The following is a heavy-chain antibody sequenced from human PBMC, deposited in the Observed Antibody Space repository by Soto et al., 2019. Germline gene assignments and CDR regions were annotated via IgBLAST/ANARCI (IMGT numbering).Heavy chain of an antibody. CDR3: APHYPDSSGYFDH. Sequence: ASVKVSCKASGYIFTGNYMHWVRQAPGQGLEYMGWINPNNGATNYAQNFQGRVTMIWDTSISTAYMEVRRLRSDDTAVYYCAPHYPDSSGYFDHWGQGTLVTVSS. J-gene: IGHJ4*02. V-gene: IGHV1-2*02. CDR2: INPNNGAT. CDR1: GYIFTGNY. D-gene: IGHD3-22*01.